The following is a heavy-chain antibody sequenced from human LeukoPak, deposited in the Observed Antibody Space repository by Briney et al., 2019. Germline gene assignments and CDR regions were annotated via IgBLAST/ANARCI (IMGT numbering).Heavy chain of an antibody. J-gene: IGHJ6*03. Sequence: PGGSLRLSCAASGFTFSSYAMHWVRQAPGKGLEWVAVISYDGSNKYYADSVKGRFTISRDNSKNTLYLQMNSLRAEDTAVYYCARDRGSGWFDYYYYMDVWGKGTTVTVSS. CDR3: ARDRGSGWFDYYYYMDV. CDR2: ISYDGSNK. CDR1: GFTFSSYA. V-gene: IGHV3-30*04. D-gene: IGHD6-19*01.